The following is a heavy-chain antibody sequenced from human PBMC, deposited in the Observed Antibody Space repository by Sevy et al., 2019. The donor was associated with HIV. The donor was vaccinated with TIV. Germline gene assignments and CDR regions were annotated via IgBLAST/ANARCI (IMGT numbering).Heavy chain of an antibody. D-gene: IGHD4-17*01. CDR1: GFTFTSSA. Sequence: ASVKVSCKASGFTFTSSAVQWVRQARGQRLEWIGWIVVGSGNTNYAQKFQERVTITRDMSTSTAYMELSSLRSEDTAVYYCAADPVTTCYYYGMDVWGQGTTVTVSS. CDR2: IVVGSGNT. J-gene: IGHJ6*02. CDR3: AADPVTTCYYYGMDV. V-gene: IGHV1-58*01.